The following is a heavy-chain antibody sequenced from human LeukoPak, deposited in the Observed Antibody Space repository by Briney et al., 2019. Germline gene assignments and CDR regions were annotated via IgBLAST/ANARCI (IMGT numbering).Heavy chain of an antibody. V-gene: IGHV3-7*01. CDR1: GFTFSSYW. Sequence: GGSLRLSCAASGFTFSSYWMSWVRQAPGKGLEWVANIKQDGSEKYYVDSVKGRFTISRDNAKNSLYLQMNSLRAEDTAVYYCARAGLLDIVVVPTAWHFDYWGQGTLVTVSS. CDR2: IKQDGSEK. J-gene: IGHJ4*02. CDR3: ARAGLLDIVVVPTAWHFDY. D-gene: IGHD2-2*03.